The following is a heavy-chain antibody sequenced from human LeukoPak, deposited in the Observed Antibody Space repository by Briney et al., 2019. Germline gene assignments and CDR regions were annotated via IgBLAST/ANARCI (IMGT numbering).Heavy chain of an antibody. CDR2: INPNRGCK. J-gene: IGHJ6*03. V-gene: IGHV1-2*02. Sequence: ASVKVSCKASGYTFTGYYMHWVRQAPGQGLEWMGWINPNRGCKNYAQKLQGRVTMTRDTSISTAYMELSRLRSDDTAVYYCARYCSSTSCRQHGYYYMDVWGKGTTVTVSS. D-gene: IGHD2-2*01. CDR3: ARYCSSTSCRQHGYYYMDV. CDR1: GYTFTGYY.